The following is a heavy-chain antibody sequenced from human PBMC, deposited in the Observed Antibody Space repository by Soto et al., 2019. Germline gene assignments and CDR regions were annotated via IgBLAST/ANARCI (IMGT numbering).Heavy chain of an antibody. D-gene: IGHD3-22*01. CDR1: GYTFTSYG. J-gene: IGHJ4*02. Sequence: ASVKVSFKASGYTFTSYGISWVRQAPGQGLEWMGIINPSGGSTSYAQKFQGRVTMTRDTSTSTVYMELSSLRSEDTAVYYCASTPPYYDSSNFDYWGQGTLVTVSS. CDR3: ASTPPYYDSSNFDY. V-gene: IGHV1-46*01. CDR2: INPSGGST.